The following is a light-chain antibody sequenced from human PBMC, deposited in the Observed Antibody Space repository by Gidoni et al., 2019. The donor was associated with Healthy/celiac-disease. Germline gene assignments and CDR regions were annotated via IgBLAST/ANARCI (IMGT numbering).Light chain of an antibody. J-gene: IGKJ2*03. Sequence: EIALTPSPATLSLSPGERATLSCRASQSVSSSLAWYQQKPGQAPRLLIYDASNRATGIPTRFSGSGSGTDFTLTISSLEPEDFAVYYCQQRSNWPRSFGQGTKLEIK. CDR3: QQRSNWPRS. CDR2: DAS. V-gene: IGKV3-11*01. CDR1: QSVSSS.